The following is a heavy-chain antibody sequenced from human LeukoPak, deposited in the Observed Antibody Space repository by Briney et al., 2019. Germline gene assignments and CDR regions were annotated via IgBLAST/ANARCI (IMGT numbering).Heavy chain of an antibody. D-gene: IGHD6-6*01. CDR3: ARLGEYSSSGAKFDY. J-gene: IGHJ4*02. V-gene: IGHV4-34*01. Sequence: SETLSLTCAVYGGSFSGYYWSWIRQPPGKGLEWIGEINHSGSTNYNPSLKSRVTISVDTSKNQFSLKLSSVIAADTAVYYCARLGEYSSSGAKFDYWGQGTLVTVSS. CDR1: GGSFSGYY. CDR2: INHSGST.